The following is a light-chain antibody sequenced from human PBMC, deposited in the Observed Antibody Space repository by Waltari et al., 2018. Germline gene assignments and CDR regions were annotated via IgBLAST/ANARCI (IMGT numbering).Light chain of an antibody. CDR3: MQGTHWPVT. CDR1: QSLVSADGNTY. V-gene: IGKV2-30*01. J-gene: IGKJ1*01. Sequence: DVVMTQSPLSLPVTLGQPASISCRSRQSLVSADGNTYFYWFHQRPGQSPRRLIYEISKRDFGVPDRFSGSGSGTYFTREISRVEAEDVGIYYCMQGTHWPVTFGQGTKVEIK. CDR2: EIS.